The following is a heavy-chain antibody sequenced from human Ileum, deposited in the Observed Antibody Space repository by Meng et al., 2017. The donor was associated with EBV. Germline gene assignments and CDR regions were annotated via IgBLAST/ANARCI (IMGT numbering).Heavy chain of an antibody. V-gene: IGHV4-30-4*01. CDR1: RGSVSMCNSC. CDR3: ARVNGDCFSTICYKGWFDP. Sequence: HLEVSATVVVYPPQTLSLHSTVARGSVSMCNSCWIWRRQPPGKLLEWIVYIYHSGRTYYNPSLESRVTMSVDTSKNQFSLNLNSVTAADTAVYYCARVNGDCFSTICYKGWFDPWGQGTLVTVSS. D-gene: IGHD2-2*02. CDR2: IYHSGRT. J-gene: IGHJ5*02.